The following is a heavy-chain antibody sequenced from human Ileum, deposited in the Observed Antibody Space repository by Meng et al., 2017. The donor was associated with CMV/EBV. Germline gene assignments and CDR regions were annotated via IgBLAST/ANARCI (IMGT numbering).Heavy chain of an antibody. Sequence: SCKASGYTFNTYGINWVRQATGQGLEWMAWMNPDNGNTGYAQKFQGRVTITRNTSISTAYMELSSLRSEDTAIYYCARGGDYAYIEHWGQGTLVTVSS. D-gene: IGHD4-17*01. J-gene: IGHJ4*02. CDR1: GYTFNTYG. CDR3: ARGGDYAYIEH. V-gene: IGHV1-8*03. CDR2: MNPDNGNT.